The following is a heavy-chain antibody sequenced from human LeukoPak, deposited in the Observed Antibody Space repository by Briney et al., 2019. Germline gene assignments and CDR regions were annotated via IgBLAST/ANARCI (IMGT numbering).Heavy chain of an antibody. CDR1: GFTFSDYY. J-gene: IGHJ4*02. D-gene: IGHD5-24*01. Sequence: GGSLRLSCAASGFTFSDYYMSWIRQAPGKGLEWVAVISYDGSNKYYADSVKGRFTISRDNSKNTLYLQMNSLRAEDTAVYYCARAADGYNPYFDYWGQGTLVTVSS. CDR3: ARAADGYNPYFDY. V-gene: IGHV3-30-3*01. CDR2: ISYDGSNK.